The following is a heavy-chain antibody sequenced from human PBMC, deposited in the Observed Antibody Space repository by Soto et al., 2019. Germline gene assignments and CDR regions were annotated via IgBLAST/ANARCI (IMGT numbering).Heavy chain of an antibody. CDR1: GYSFIGYW. J-gene: IGHJ6*02. CDR2: IHPGDSNT. CDR3: ARFRQSAPPNGIDV. V-gene: IGHV5-51*01. Sequence: GESLKISCKGSGYSFIGYWIGWVRQMPGKGLEWMGIIHPGDSNTRYSPSFQGQVTISADRSISTAYLQWSSLKASDTAMYYCARFRQSAPPNGIDVWGQGTTVTVSS. D-gene: IGHD6-25*01.